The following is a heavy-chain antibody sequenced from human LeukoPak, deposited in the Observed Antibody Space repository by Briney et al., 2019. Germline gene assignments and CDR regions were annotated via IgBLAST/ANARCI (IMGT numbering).Heavy chain of an antibody. CDR2: IIPIFGTA. Sequence: SVKVSCKASGYTFTNYAMNWVRQAPGQGLEWMGEIIPIFGTANYAQKFQGRVTITADKSTSTAYMELSSLRSEDTAVYYCARGLFQTSPIDYWGQGTLVTVSS. CDR1: GYTFTNYA. J-gene: IGHJ4*02. V-gene: IGHV1-69*06. D-gene: IGHD2-21*01. CDR3: ARGLFQTSPIDY.